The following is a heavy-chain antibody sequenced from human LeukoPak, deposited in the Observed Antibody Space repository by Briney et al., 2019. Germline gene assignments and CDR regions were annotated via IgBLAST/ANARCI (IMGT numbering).Heavy chain of an antibody. J-gene: IGHJ4*02. CDR2: IIPIFGTA. CDR1: GGTSSNYA. Sequence: GASVKVSSKASGGTSSNYAISWVRQAPGQGLEWMGGIIPIFGTANYAQKFQGRVTITADESTSTAYMELSSLKSEDTAVYYCARNIRFGGNYYFDYWGQGTLVTVSS. CDR3: ARNIRFGGNYYFDY. V-gene: IGHV1-69*13. D-gene: IGHD3-16*01.